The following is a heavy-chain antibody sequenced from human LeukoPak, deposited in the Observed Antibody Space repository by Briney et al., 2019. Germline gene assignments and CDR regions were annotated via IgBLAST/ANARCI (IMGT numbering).Heavy chain of an antibody. Sequence: PGGSLRLSCAASGFTSSSYGMHWVRQAPGKGLEWVAVISYDGSNKYYADSVKGRFTISRDNSKNTLYLQMNSLRAEDTAVYYCAKESGVVATKDFDYWGQGTLVTVSS. J-gene: IGHJ4*02. CDR3: AKESGVVATKDFDY. D-gene: IGHD5-12*01. V-gene: IGHV3-30*18. CDR2: ISYDGSNK. CDR1: GFTSSSYG.